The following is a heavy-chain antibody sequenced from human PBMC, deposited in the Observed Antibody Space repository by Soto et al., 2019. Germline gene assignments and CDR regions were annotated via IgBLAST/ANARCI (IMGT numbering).Heavy chain of an antibody. D-gene: IGHD5-18*01. CDR2: ISYDGSNK. CDR3: AQDSDVDTAMGLFDY. J-gene: IGHJ4*02. Sequence: QVQLVESGGGVVQPGRSLRLSCAASGFTFSSYGMHWVRQAPGKGLEWVAVISYDGSNKDYADSVKGRFTISRDNSKNTLYLQMNSLRAEDTAVYYCAQDSDVDTAMGLFDYWGQGTVVTVSS. V-gene: IGHV3-30*18. CDR1: GFTFSSYG.